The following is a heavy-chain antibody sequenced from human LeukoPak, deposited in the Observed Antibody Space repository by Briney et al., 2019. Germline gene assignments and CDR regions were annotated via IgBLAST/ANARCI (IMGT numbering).Heavy chain of an antibody. CDR1: GFTFGDYA. V-gene: IGHV3-30*04. D-gene: IGHD4-23*01. CDR3: ARISYGGQFDY. Sequence: GGSLRLSCTASGFTFGDYAMSWFRQAPGKGLEWVAVISYDGSNKYYADSVKGRFTTSRDNSKNTLYLQMNSLRAEDTAVYYCARISYGGQFDYWGQGTLVTVSS. CDR2: ISYDGSNK. J-gene: IGHJ4*02.